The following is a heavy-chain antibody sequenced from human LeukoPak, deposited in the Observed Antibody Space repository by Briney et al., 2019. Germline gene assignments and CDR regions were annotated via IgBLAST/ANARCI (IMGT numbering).Heavy chain of an antibody. D-gene: IGHD3-10*01. CDR2: ISSRSSTI. Sequence: GGSLRLSCTASGFTFSNYSINWVRQAPGKGLEWVSYISSRSSTIKYADSVKGRFTISRDNAKNSLYLQMNSLRAEDTAVYYCASPYGSGTYYDAFDIWGQGTMVTVSS. CDR3: ASPYGSGTYYDAFDI. CDR1: GFTFSNYS. J-gene: IGHJ3*02. V-gene: IGHV3-48*04.